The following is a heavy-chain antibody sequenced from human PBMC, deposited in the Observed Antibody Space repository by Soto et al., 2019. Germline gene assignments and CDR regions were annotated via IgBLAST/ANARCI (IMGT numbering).Heavy chain of an antibody. J-gene: IGHJ3*02. CDR3: ARDVEYSGYDLKAAFDI. V-gene: IGHV1-18*01. D-gene: IGHD5-12*01. CDR2: ISAYNGNT. CDR1: GYTFTSYG. Sequence: QVQLVPSGAEVKKPGASVKVSCKASGYTFTSYGISWVRQAPGQGLEWMGWISAYNGNTNYARKLKGRVTKTTDTTTGTAYMELRSLRSDDTAVDYCARDVEYSGYDLKAAFDIWGQGTMVTVSS.